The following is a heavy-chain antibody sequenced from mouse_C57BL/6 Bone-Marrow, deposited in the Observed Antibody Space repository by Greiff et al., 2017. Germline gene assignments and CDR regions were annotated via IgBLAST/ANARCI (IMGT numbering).Heavy chain of an antibody. CDR3: ARFNWDAFAY. D-gene: IGHD4-1*02. CDR2: IYPRDGST. V-gene: IGHV1-85*01. CDR1: GYTFTSYD. J-gene: IGHJ3*01. Sequence: QVQLKESGPELVKPGASVKLSCKASGYTFTSYDINWVQQRPGQGLEWIGWIYPRDGSTKYTAYFKGQATLTVDTSSSTAYMELHSLTSEDSAVYFCARFNWDAFAYWGQGTLVTVSA.